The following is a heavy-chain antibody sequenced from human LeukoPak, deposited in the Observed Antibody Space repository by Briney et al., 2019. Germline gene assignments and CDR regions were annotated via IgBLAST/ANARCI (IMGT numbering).Heavy chain of an antibody. Sequence: PGGSLRLSCAASGFTFTRYGMHWVRQAPGKGLEWVAVIWYDGTNKYCADSVKGRFTISRDTSKNTLYLQMNSLTAEDTAVYYCARVSESGNSDYWGQGTLVTVSS. CDR2: IWYDGTNK. V-gene: IGHV3-33*01. CDR1: GFTFTRYG. J-gene: IGHJ4*02. D-gene: IGHD4-23*01. CDR3: ARVSESGNSDY.